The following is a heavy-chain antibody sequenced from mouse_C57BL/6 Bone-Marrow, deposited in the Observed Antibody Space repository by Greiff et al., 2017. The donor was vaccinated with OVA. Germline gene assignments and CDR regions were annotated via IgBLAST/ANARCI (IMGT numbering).Heavy chain of an antibody. D-gene: IGHD1-1*01. J-gene: IGHJ1*03. CDR2: IDPSDSYT. CDR1: GYTFTSYW. CDR3: ASYYGSSWYFDV. V-gene: IGHV1-59*01. Sequence: QVQLKQPGAELVRPGTSVKLSCKASGYTFTSYWMHWVKQRPGQGLEWIGVIDPSDSYTNYNQKFKGKATLTVDTSSSTAYMQLSSLTSEDSAVYYCASYYGSSWYFDVWGTGTTVTVSS.